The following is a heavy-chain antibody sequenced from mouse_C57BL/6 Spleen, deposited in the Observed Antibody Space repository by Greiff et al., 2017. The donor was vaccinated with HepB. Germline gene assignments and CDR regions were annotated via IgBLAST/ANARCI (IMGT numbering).Heavy chain of an antibody. J-gene: IGHJ2*01. CDR2: IRNKANGYTT. D-gene: IGHD4-1*01. V-gene: IGHV7-3*01. CDR1: GFTFTDYY. CDR3: ARWGLGLYYFDY. Sequence: EVNLVESGGGLVQPGGSLSLSCAASGFTFTDYYMSWVRQPPGKALEWLGFIRNKANGYTTEYSASVKGRFTISRDNSQSILYLQMNALRAEDSATYYCARWGLGLYYFDYWGQGTTLTVSS.